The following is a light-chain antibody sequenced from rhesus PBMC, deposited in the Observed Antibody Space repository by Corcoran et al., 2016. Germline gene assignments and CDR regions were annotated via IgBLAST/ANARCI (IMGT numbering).Light chain of an antibody. CDR3: QQYFTKPYI. CDR1: QAISNW. V-gene: IGKV1-22*01. Sequence: DIQMTQSPSSLSASVGDTVTITCRASQAISNWLAWYRQKPGKAPEILIFRASNVLSGVPSRFSGSGSGTDFALTISHLQSEDFASYYCQQYFTKPYIFGQGTKVEIK. CDR2: RAS. J-gene: IGKJ2*01.